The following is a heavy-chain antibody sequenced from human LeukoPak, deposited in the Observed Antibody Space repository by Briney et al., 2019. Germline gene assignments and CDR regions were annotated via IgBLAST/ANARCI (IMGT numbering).Heavy chain of an antibody. CDR1: GGSISSGGYY. CDR3: ASLQTVPRLYYFDY. V-gene: IGHV4-39*07. D-gene: IGHD1-1*01. Sequence: SETLSLTCTVSGGSISSGGYYWGWIRQPPGKGLEWIGSIYHSGSTYYNPSLKSRVTISVDTSKNQFSLKLSSVTAADTAVYYCASLQTVPRLYYFDYWGQGTLVTVSS. J-gene: IGHJ4*02. CDR2: IYHSGST.